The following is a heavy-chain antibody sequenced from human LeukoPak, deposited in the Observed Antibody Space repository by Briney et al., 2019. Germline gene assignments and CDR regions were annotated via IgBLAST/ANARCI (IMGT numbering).Heavy chain of an antibody. CDR1: GYTFTSYY. CDR2: INPSGGST. J-gene: IGHJ5*02. D-gene: IGHD2-2*01. Sequence: ASVKLSCNASGYTFTSYYMHWVRHAPGQGLEWMGIINPSGGSTSYAQKFQGRVTMTRDTSTSTVYMELSSLRSEDTAVYYCARGVIVPAAMKYNWFDPWGQGTLVTVSS. CDR3: ARGVIVPAAMKYNWFDP. V-gene: IGHV1-46*03.